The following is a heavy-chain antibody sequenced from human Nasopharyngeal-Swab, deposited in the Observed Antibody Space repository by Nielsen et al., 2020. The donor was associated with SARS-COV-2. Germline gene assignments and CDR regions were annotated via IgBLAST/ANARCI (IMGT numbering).Heavy chain of an antibody. CDR2: IFSSGST. D-gene: IGHD4-17*01. V-gene: IGHV4-39*07. Sequence: LSLTCVVSGASISSRNNYWGWIRQSPGKGLEWIGTIFSSGSTYSPSLKSRVTMSVDTSKNQFSLKLTSVTAADTAVYYCARDESGDYLGLPFDHWGRGTLVTVSS. CDR1: GASISSRNNY. J-gene: IGHJ4*02. CDR3: ARDESGDYLGLPFDH.